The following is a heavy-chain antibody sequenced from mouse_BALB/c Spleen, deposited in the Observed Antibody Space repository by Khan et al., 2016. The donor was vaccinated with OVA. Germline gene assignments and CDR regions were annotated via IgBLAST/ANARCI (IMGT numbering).Heavy chain of an antibody. J-gene: IGHJ4*01. CDR1: GYSITTNYA. Sequence: EVKLLESGPGLVKPSQSLSLTCTVTGYSITTNYAWDWIRQFPGNKLEWMGYISYSGSTCYNPSLKSRISITRDTSKNQFFLQLNSVTTEDTATYYCARKNYYGYAGDYRGEGTSVTVSS. CDR2: ISYSGST. V-gene: IGHV3-2*02. D-gene: IGHD1-1*01. CDR3: ARKNYYGYAGDY.